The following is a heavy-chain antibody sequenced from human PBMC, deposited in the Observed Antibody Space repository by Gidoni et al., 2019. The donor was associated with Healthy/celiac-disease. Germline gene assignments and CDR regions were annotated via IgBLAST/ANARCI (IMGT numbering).Heavy chain of an antibody. CDR1: GGTFSSYA. CDR2: IIPIFGTA. D-gene: IGHD3-22*01. Sequence: QVQLVQSGAEVKKPGSSVKVSCQASGGTFSSYAISWVRQAPGQGFEWMGGIIPIFGTANYAQKFQGRVTITADESTSTAYMELSSLRSEDTAVYYCARGYYDSSGYHYYFDYWGQGTLVTVSS. V-gene: IGHV1-69*12. CDR3: ARGYYDSSGYHYYFDY. J-gene: IGHJ4*02.